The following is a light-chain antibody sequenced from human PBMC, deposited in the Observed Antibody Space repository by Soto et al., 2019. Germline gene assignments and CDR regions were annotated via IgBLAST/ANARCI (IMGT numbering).Light chain of an antibody. CDR1: QSVGXL. CDR3: QQRSNWPPVT. J-gene: IGKJ4*01. V-gene: IGKV3-11*01. Sequence: EIVLTQSPATLSLSPGERATLACRASQSVGXLLNWYRQKPGQAPRLLIYDASERATGIPARFSGSGSGTDFTLTISSLEPEDFVVYYCQQRSNWPPVTFGGGTKVDIK. CDR2: DAS.